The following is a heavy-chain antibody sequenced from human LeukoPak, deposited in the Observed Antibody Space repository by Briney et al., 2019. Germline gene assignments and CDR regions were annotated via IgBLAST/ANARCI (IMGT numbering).Heavy chain of an antibody. CDR1: GGSISSYY. Sequence: SETLSLTCTVSGGSISSYYWSWIRQPPGKGLEWIGYIYYSGSTNYNPSLKSRVTISVDTSKNQFSLKLSSVTAADTAVYYCATNKRPNYYYYMDVWGKGTTVTISS. CDR3: ATNKRPNYYYYMDV. CDR2: IYYSGST. V-gene: IGHV4-59*01. D-gene: IGHD2-8*01. J-gene: IGHJ6*03.